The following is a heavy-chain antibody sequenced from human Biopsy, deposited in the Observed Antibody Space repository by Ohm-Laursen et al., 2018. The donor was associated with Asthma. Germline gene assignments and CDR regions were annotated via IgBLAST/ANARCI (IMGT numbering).Heavy chain of an antibody. Sequence: ASVKVSCKTSGYTFNGAGITWVRQAPGQGLEWMGWISVYNGNTKVAQKLQDRVTMITDTSAGTAYMELRSLRSDDTAVCFCARAVDYSHYYGIDVWGQGTTVTVS. CDR2: ISVYNGNT. CDR3: ARAVDYSHYYGIDV. D-gene: IGHD3-10*01. V-gene: IGHV1-18*01. CDR1: GYTFNGAG. J-gene: IGHJ6*02.